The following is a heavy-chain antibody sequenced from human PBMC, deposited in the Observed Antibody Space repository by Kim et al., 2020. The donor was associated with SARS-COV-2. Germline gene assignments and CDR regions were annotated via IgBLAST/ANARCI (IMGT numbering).Heavy chain of an antibody. Sequence: GGSLRLSCAASGFTFSSYGMHWVRQAPGKGLEWVAVISYDGSNKYYADSVKGRFTISRDNSKNTLYLQMNSLRAEDTAVYYCAKGGSYSGSYLVYWGQGTLVTVSS. V-gene: IGHV3-30*18. D-gene: IGHD1-26*01. CDR3: AKGGSYSGSYLVY. J-gene: IGHJ4*02. CDR1: GFTFSSYG. CDR2: ISYDGSNK.